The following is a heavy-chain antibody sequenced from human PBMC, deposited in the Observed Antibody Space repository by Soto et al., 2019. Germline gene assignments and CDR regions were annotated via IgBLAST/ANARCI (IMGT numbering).Heavy chain of an antibody. Sequence: RASVNVSCKASGYTFTSYGISWVRQAPGQGLEWMGWISAYNGNTNYAQKLQGRVTMTTDTSTSTAYMELRSLRSDDTAVYYCARQSLLEWLLEGWFDPWGQGTLVTVSS. V-gene: IGHV1-18*01. J-gene: IGHJ5*02. D-gene: IGHD3-3*01. CDR2: ISAYNGNT. CDR3: ARQSLLEWLLEGWFDP. CDR1: GYTFTSYG.